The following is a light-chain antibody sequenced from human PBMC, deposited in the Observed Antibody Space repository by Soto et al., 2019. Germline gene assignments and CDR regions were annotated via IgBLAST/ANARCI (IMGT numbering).Light chain of an antibody. Sequence: QSVLTQPASVSGSPGQSITISCTGTSSDAGGYNYVSWYQQYPGKAPKLMIYEVSNRPSGVSNRFSGSKSGNRASLTIAGLQAEDEADYYCSSYSSSSTLCVFGTGTKVTVL. CDR3: SSYSSSSTLCV. CDR2: EVS. V-gene: IGLV2-14*01. CDR1: SSDAGGYNY. J-gene: IGLJ1*01.